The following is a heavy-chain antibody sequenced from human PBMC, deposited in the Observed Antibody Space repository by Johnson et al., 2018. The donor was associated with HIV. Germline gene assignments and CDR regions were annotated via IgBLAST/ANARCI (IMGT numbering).Heavy chain of an antibody. CDR2: ISWNGGDT. CDR3: ARIGVSYLVLWAFDI. Sequence: VQLVESGGGLVQPGGSLRLSCAASGFTFSSYDMHWVRQATGKGLEWVSGISWNGGDTGYADSVRGRFTISRDNAKNSLYLQTNSLRVEDTAFYYCARIGVSYLVLWAFDIWGQGTMVTVSS. D-gene: IGHD1-26*01. J-gene: IGHJ3*02. CDR1: GFTFSSYD. V-gene: IGHV3-20*04.